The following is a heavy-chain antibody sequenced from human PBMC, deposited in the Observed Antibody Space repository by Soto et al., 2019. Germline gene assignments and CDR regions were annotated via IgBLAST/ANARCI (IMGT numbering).Heavy chain of an antibody. V-gene: IGHV3-21*03. CDR1: GFTFNSYS. CDR3: TTDSWNLYSSSWYVGYYYYYGMDV. D-gene: IGHD6-13*01. CDR2: ISSFSNYM. J-gene: IGHJ6*02. Sequence: GGSLRLSCAVSGFTFNSYSMNWVRQAPGKGLEWVSSISSFSNYMYYTDSVKGRFTISRDNARNSLYLQMNSLKTEDTAVYYCTTDSWNLYSSSWYVGYYYYYGMDVWGQGTTVTVSS.